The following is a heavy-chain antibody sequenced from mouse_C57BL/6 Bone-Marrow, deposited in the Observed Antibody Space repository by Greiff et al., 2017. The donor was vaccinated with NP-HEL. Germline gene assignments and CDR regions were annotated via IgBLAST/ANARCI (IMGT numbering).Heavy chain of an antibody. J-gene: IGHJ4*01. V-gene: IGHV1-81*01. CDR3: ARITTVVAPYYYAMDY. CDR1: GYTFTSYG. CDR2: IYPRSGNT. D-gene: IGHD1-1*01. Sequence: QVQLQQSGAELARPGASVKLSCKASGYTFTSYGISWVKQRTGQGLEWIGEIYPRSGNTYYNEKFKGKATLTADKSSSTAYMELRSLTSEDSAVYFGARITTVVAPYYYAMDYWGQGTSVTVSS.